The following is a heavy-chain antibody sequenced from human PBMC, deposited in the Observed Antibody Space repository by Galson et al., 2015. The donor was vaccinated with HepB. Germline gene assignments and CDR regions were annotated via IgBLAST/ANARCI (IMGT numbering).Heavy chain of an antibody. Sequence: SLRLSCAASGFTSSSHSMSWIRQAPGKGLEWVPMISGTGGTTIYAESVKGRFTISRDNSKNTLYLQMNTLRAEDTAVYYCAKRVTSKTSRPLDVWGQGTTVTVSS. CDR2: ISGTGGTT. D-gene: IGHD4-11*01. CDR3: AKRVTSKTSRPLDV. V-gene: IGHV3-23*01. J-gene: IGHJ6*02. CDR1: GFTSSSHS.